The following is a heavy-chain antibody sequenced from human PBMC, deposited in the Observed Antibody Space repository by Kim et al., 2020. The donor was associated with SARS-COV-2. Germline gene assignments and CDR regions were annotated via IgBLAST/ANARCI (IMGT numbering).Heavy chain of an antibody. J-gene: IGHJ4*02. CDR2: IYYSGST. CDR3: ATLSMWELPY. D-gene: IGHD1-26*01. CDR1: GGSISSSSYY. V-gene: IGHV4-39*01. Sequence: SETLSLTCTVSGGSISSSSYYWGWIRQPPGKGLEWIGSIYYSGSTYYNPSLKSRVTISVDTSKNQFSLKLSSVTAADTAVYCCATLSMWELPYWGQGTLVTVSS.